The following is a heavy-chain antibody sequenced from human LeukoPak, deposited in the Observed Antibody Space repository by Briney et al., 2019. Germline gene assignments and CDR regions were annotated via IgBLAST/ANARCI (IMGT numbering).Heavy chain of an antibody. CDR2: ISTSSTTI. D-gene: IGHD2-15*01. Sequence: GGSLRLSCAASGFIFSSYSMNWVRQAPGKGLEWVSYISTSSTTIYYADSVKGRFTISRDNAKNSLYLQMNSLRAEDTAVYYCARDTLRYCSGGSCYLFDYWGQGTLVTVSS. CDR1: GFIFSSYS. CDR3: ARDTLRYCSGGSCYLFDY. J-gene: IGHJ4*02. V-gene: IGHV3-48*04.